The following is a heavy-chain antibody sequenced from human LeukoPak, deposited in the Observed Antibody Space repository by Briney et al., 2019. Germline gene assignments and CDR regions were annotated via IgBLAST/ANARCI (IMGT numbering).Heavy chain of an antibody. CDR2: IVGSGGGT. Sequence: GGSLRLSCVASGFTFSSDAMSCVRHAPGKGLECVSVIVGSGGGTYYADSVKGRFPISRDNSKTTLYLQMNSLRAEDTAIYSCARRGYYYDSSAYFYFDYWGQGTLVTVSS. CDR3: ARRGYYYDSSAYFYFDY. D-gene: IGHD3-22*01. CDR1: GFTFSSDA. V-gene: IGHV3-23*01. J-gene: IGHJ4*02.